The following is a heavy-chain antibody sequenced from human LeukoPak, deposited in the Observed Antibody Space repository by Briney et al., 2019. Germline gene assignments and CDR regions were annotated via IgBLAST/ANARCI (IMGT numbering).Heavy chain of an antibody. Sequence: PSETLSFTCTVSGGSISSYYWSWIRQPPGKGLEWIGHIHNSGNTNYNPSLKSRVTLSVDTSKNQFSLKLSSVTAADTAVYYCAREGTTGRNLNWFDSWGQGTLVTVSS. D-gene: IGHD1-1*01. V-gene: IGHV4-59*01. CDR1: GGSISSYY. CDR3: AREGTTGRNLNWFDS. CDR2: IHNSGNT. J-gene: IGHJ5*01.